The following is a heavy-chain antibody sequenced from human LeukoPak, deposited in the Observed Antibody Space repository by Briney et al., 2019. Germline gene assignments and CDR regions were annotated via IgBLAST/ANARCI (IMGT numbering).Heavy chain of an antibody. J-gene: IGHJ4*02. Sequence: GGSLRLSCAASGFTFSSYEMNWARQAPGKGLEWVSYISSSGSTIYYADSVKGRFTISRDNAKNSLYLQMNSLRAEDTAVYYCARDRFYYYGSGRHLDYWGQGTLVTVSS. CDR2: ISSSGSTI. V-gene: IGHV3-48*03. D-gene: IGHD3-10*01. CDR1: GFTFSSYE. CDR3: ARDRFYYYGSGRHLDY.